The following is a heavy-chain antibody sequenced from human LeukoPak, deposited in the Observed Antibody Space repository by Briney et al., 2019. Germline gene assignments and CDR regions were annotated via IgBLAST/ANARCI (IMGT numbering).Heavy chain of an antibody. V-gene: IGHV3-74*01. D-gene: IGHD3-22*01. J-gene: IGHJ4*02. CDR2: INGDGSST. CDR1: GFTFSSYW. Sequence: GGSLRLSCAASGFTFSSYWMHWVRQAPGKGLVWVSRINGDGSSTNYAESVKGRFTISRDNSRNTLYLQMDSLSAEDTAVYYCVKVDTWGQGTLVTVSS. CDR3: VKVDT.